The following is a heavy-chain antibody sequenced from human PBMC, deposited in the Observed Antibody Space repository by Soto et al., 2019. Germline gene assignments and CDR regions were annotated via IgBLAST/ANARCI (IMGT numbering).Heavy chain of an antibody. Sequence: PGWSLRLSCAASGFAFSNYAMHLVRQAPGKGLEWVSSISTSIDATYYADSVKGRFTISRDDSKNTLYLQMNSLRAEDSAVYYCAKDRTVADRNFDYWGQGTQVTVSS. D-gene: IGHD4-17*01. CDR2: ISTSIDAT. CDR1: GFAFSNYA. CDR3: AKDRTVADRNFDY. V-gene: IGHV3-23*01. J-gene: IGHJ4*02.